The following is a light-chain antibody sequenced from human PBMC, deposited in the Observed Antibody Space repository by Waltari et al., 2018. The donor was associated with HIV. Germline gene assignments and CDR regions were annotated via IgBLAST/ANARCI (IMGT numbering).Light chain of an antibody. J-gene: IGLJ3*02. CDR2: RGD. V-gene: IGLV1-47*01. CDR1: TSNIASDS. Sequence: TQSPSASGAPGQRVTLTCSAVTSNIASDSIYWYQQVPGTAPKLLIFRGDQRPSGFPDRFSGSKSGASSSLAISGLQSDDEADYYCAAWTDIMSGWLFGGGTKLTVL. CDR3: AAWTDIMSGWL.